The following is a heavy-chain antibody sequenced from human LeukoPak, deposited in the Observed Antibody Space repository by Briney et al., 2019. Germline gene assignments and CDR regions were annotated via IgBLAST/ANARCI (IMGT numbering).Heavy chain of an antibody. J-gene: IGHJ4*02. CDR2: IYYSGST. Sequence: SETLSLTCTVSGGSVSSGSYYWSWIRQPPGKGLEWIGYIYYSGSTNYSPSLKSRVTISVDTSKNQFSLKLSSVTAADTAVYYCARERSYYGSAIDYWGQGTLVTVSS. D-gene: IGHD3-10*01. V-gene: IGHV4-61*01. CDR3: ARERSYYGSAIDY. CDR1: GGSVSSGSYY.